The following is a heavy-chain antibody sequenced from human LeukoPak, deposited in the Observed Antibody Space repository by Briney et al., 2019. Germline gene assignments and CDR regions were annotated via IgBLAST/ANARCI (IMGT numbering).Heavy chain of an antibody. J-gene: IGHJ4*02. V-gene: IGHV3-23*01. CDR2: ISGSGGLT. D-gene: IGHD3-3*01. Sequence: GGSLRLSCAASGFTFRSYAMSWVRQAPGKGLEWVSAISGSGGLTYYADSVKGRFTVSRDNSKNTLYLQMNSLRAEDTAVYYCAKDTDFWSSNYFDYWGQGTLVTVSS. CDR1: GFTFRSYA. CDR3: AKDTDFWSSNYFDY.